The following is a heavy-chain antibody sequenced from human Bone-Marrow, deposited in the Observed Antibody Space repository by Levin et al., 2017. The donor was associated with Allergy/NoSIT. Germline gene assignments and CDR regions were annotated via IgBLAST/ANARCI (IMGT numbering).Heavy chain of an antibody. CDR3: ARGAFTDRRWHHHGMDV. V-gene: IGHV1-69*01. CDR1: GGSFSNST. Sequence: TGESLKISCKASGGSFSNSTICWVRQAPGQGPEWMGGVIPVFGTATYAQKFQGRVTVTADESTMTTFMEMSGLTSEDTAVYYCARGAFTDRRWHHHGMDVWGQGTTVIVSS. J-gene: IGHJ6*02. CDR2: VIPVFGTA. D-gene: IGHD4-23*01.